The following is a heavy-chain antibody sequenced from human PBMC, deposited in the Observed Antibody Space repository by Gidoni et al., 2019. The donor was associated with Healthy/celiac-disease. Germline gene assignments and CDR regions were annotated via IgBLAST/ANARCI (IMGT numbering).Heavy chain of an antibody. J-gene: IGHJ4*02. CDR3: AKVQGTMNFDY. D-gene: IGHD1-1*01. CDR1: GFTFRSNA. Sequence: EVQLVESGGGLVQPGGSLSLSFAASGFTFRSNAMRWVRQAPGKGLEWVSAIRGSGGSTYYADSVKGRFTISRDNSKNTLYLQMNSLRAEDTAVYYCAKVQGTMNFDYWGQGTLVTVSS. CDR2: IRGSGGST. V-gene: IGHV3-23*04.